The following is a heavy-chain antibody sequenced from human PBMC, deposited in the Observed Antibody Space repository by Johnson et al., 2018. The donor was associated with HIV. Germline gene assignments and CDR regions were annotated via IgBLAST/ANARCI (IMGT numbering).Heavy chain of an antibody. Sequence: QVQLVESGGGLVKPGGSLTVSCAGSGFTFSDYYMSWIRQAPGKGLEWVSYISSSGSTIYYADSVKGRFTISRDNSRNTLFLQMNSLRAEDTAMYFCVRRFYDSSAFDVWGQGTLVTVSS. CDR3: VRRFYDSSAFDV. CDR1: GFTFSDYY. J-gene: IGHJ3*01. CDR2: ISSSGSTI. D-gene: IGHD3-22*01. V-gene: IGHV3-11*04.